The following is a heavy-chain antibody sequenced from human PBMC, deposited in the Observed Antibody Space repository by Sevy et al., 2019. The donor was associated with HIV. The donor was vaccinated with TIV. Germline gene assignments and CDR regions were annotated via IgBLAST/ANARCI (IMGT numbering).Heavy chain of an antibody. CDR3: ARDRRNYSGQHFDF. Sequence: GGSLRLSCAASGFIFSDYYMSWIRQSPGKGLEWVSDISSGTTHRKYADSVKGRFTISRDNAKNSLYLQMNSLTVEDTAVYYCARDRRNYSGQHFDFWGQGTLVTVSS. J-gene: IGHJ4*02. CDR1: GFIFSDYY. D-gene: IGHD1-7*01. CDR2: ISSGTTHR. V-gene: IGHV3-11*06.